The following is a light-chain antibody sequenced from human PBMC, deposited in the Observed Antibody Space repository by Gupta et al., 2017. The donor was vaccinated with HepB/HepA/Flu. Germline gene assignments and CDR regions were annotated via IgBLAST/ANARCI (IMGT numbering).Light chain of an antibody. V-gene: IGLV1-40*01. CDR2: DKN. CDR3: QSYDSTLSIYV. Sequence: QSVLTQLPSVSGAPGQRVTIPCTGSSSNLGAGYATHWYQQIPGTAPRLLIYDKNKRPAGVPDRFSGSKSGTSASLAISGLLAEDEGDYYCQSYDSTLSIYVFGTGTKVTVL. J-gene: IGLJ1*01. CDR1: SSNLGAGYA.